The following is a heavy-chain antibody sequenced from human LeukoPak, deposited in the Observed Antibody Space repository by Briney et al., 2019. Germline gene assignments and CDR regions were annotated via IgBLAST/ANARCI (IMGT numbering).Heavy chain of an antibody. V-gene: IGHV1-24*01. Sequence: ASVKVSCKVSGYTLTELSMHWVRQAPGKGLEWMGGFDPEDGETIYAQKFEGRVTMTEDTSTDTAYMELSSLRSEDTAVYYCTTWQWLVSAHEYWGQGTLVTVSS. D-gene: IGHD6-19*01. J-gene: IGHJ4*02. CDR1: GYTLTELS. CDR3: TTWQWLVSAHEY. CDR2: FDPEDGET.